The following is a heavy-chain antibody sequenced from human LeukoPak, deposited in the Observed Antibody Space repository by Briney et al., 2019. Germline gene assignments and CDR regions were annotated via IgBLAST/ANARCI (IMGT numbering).Heavy chain of an antibody. D-gene: IGHD3-22*01. CDR3: AKDHRYYDSSGYLY. Sequence: GGSLRLSCAASGFTFSSYAMSWVRQAPGKGLEWVSAISGSGGSTYYADSVKGRFTSSRDNSKNTLYLQMNSLRPEDTAVYYRAKDHRYYDSSGYLYWGQGTLVTVSS. CDR2: ISGSGGST. V-gene: IGHV3-23*01. CDR1: GFTFSSYA. J-gene: IGHJ4*02.